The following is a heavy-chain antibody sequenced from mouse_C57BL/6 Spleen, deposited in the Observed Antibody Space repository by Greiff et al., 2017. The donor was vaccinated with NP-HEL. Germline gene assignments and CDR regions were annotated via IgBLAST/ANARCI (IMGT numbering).Heavy chain of an antibody. J-gene: IGHJ4*01. CDR2: INPGSGGT. Sequence: VQLVESGAELVRPGTSVKVSCKASGYAFTNYLIEWVKQRPGQGLEWIGVINPGSGGTNYNEKFKGKATLTADKSSSTAYMQLSSLTSEDSAVYFCAFNWGRAMDYWGQGTSVTVSS. CDR3: AFNWGRAMDY. V-gene: IGHV1-54*01. CDR1: GYAFTNYL. D-gene: IGHD4-1*02.